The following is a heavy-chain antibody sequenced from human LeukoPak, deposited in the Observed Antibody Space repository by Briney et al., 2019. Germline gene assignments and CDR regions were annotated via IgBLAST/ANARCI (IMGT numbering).Heavy chain of an antibody. CDR3: ATHDYVWGSYRTPIDY. V-gene: IGHV3-23*01. CDR2: TSGSGVKT. J-gene: IGHJ4*02. D-gene: IGHD3-16*02. Sequence: GGSLRLSCAASGFAFSSYAMSWVRQAPGKGLGWVSATSGSGVKTYCADSVKGRFTISRDNSKNTLYLQMNSLRAEDTAVYYCATHDYVWGSYRTPIDYWGQGTLVTVSS. CDR1: GFAFSSYA.